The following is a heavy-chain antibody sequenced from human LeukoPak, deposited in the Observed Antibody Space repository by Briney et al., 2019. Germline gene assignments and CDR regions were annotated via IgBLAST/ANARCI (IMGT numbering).Heavy chain of an antibody. J-gene: IGHJ4*02. CDR3: ARVAYCTKGVCINFDL. CDR1: GWILTGCY. V-gene: IGHV1-2*02. D-gene: IGHD2-8*01. Sequence: ASVKVSCKASGWILTGCYIHWMRQAPGQGLEWMGWINPNSGGTKYAQKFQGRVTLTRDTSTSTAYLELSGLKADDTAVYYCARVAYCTKGVCINFDLWGQGTLVTVSS. CDR2: INPNSGGT.